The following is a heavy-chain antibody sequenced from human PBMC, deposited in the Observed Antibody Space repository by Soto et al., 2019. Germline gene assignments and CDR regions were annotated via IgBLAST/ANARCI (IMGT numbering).Heavy chain of an antibody. J-gene: IGHJ4*02. CDR1: VGPSVVTT. Sequence: LLQLRRPCPSPALSMVGPSVVTTGAGSASPQGRGWSGLGEINHSGSTNYNPSLKSRVTISVDTSKNQFSLKLSSVTAADTAVYYCATHSEAGENDYWGQGTLVTVSS. CDR2: INHSGST. V-gene: IGHV4-34*01. D-gene: IGHD7-27*01. CDR3: ATHSEAGENDY.